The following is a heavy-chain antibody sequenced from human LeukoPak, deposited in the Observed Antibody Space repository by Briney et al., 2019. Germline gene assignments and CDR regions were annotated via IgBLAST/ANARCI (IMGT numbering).Heavy chain of an antibody. J-gene: IGHJ3*02. V-gene: IGHV4-30-2*01. CDR3: ASGARWLVHAFDI. CDR1: GDSISSGGFY. CDR2: IFHSGST. Sequence: SQTLSLTCTVSGDSISSGGFYWSWVRQPPGKGLEWIGYIFHSGSTYYNPPLKSQFTMSIDRSKNQFSLRLNSVTAADTAVYYCASGARWLVHAFDIWGQGTMVTVSS. D-gene: IGHD6-19*01.